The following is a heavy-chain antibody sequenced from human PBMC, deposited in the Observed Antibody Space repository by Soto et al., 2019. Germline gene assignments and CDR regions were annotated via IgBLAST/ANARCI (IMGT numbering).Heavy chain of an antibody. D-gene: IGHD1-7*01. CDR2: ISAYNGNT. Sequence: ASVKVSCKASGYTFTSYGISWVRQAPGQGLEWMGWISAYNGNTNYAQKLQGRVTMTTDTSTSTAYMELRSLRSDDTAVYYCARVHSKYNWNFDDDAFDIWGQGTMVTVSS. J-gene: IGHJ3*02. CDR1: GYTFTSYG. CDR3: ARVHSKYNWNFDDDAFDI. V-gene: IGHV1-18*01.